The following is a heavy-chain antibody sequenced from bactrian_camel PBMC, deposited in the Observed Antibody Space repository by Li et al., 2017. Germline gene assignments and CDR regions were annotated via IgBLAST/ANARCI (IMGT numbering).Heavy chain of an antibody. CDR1: GFSFRLVT. V-gene: IGHV3S40*01. D-gene: IGHD1*01. Sequence: VQLVESGGGLVQPGGSLRLSCAASGFSFRLVTLSWVRQLPGKGVEWVATIGASSYYANSVKGRFTISRDNDKSALYLQLNNLKPEDTAIYYCVKQGGYWDFVDWGQGTQVTVS. CDR2: IGASS. J-gene: IGHJ4*01. CDR3: VKQGGYWDFVD.